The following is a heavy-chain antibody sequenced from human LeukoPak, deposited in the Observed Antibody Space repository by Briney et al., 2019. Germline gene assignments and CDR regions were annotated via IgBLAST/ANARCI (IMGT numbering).Heavy chain of an antibody. CDR3: ARVLRGYYFDY. J-gene: IGHJ4*02. Sequence: SETLSLTCTVSGGSISSTSYYWGWIRQHPGKGLEWIGYIYYSGSTYYNPSLKSRVTISVDTSKNQFSLKLSSVTAADTAVYYCARVLRGYYFDYWGQGTLVTVSS. CDR1: GGSISSTSYY. CDR2: IYYSGST. D-gene: IGHD2-15*01. V-gene: IGHV4-31*03.